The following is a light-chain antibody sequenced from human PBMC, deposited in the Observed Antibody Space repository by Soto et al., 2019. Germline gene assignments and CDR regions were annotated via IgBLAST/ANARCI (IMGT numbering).Light chain of an antibody. CDR3: QQYDNLPLT. CDR2: DAS. V-gene: IGKV1-33*01. CDR1: QDISNY. J-gene: IGKJ4*01. Sequence: DLQMTQSPSSLSASVGDRVTITCQASQDISNYLNWYQQKQGKAPKLLIYDASNLETGVPSRFSGSGSGTDFTFTISSLQPEDIATYYCQQYDNLPLTFGGGTKVEIK.